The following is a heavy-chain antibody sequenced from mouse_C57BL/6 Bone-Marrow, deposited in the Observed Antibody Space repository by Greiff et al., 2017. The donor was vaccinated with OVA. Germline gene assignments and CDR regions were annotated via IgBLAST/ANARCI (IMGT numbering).Heavy chain of an antibody. CDR2: IRNKANNHAT. V-gene: IGHV6-6*01. CDR1: GFTFSDAW. J-gene: IGHJ4*01. Sequence: EVHLVESGGGLVQPGGSMKLSCAASGFTFSDAWMDWVRQSPEKGLEWVAEIRNKANNHATYYAESVKGRFTISRDDSKSSVYLQMNSLRAEDTGVYDCTRGLGYAMDYWGQGTSVTVSS. D-gene: IGHD3-3*01. CDR3: TRGLGYAMDY.